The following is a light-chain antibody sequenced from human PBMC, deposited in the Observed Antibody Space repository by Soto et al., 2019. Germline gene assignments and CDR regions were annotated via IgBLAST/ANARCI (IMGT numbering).Light chain of an antibody. J-gene: IGKJ2*01. Sequence: DIQMTQSPSSLSASVGDRVTITCRASQSISSYLNWYQQKPGKAPKLLIYAASSLHSGVPSRFSGSGSGTDFTLTISSLQPEDFATYYCQQSSSSFLYTFGQGTKLEIK. CDR2: AAS. CDR1: QSISSY. CDR3: QQSSSSFLYT. V-gene: IGKV1-39*01.